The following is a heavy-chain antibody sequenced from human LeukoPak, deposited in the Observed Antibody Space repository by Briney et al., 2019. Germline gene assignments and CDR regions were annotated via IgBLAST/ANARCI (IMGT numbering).Heavy chain of an antibody. CDR1: GYTFTRYG. V-gene: IGHV1-18*01. CDR3: ARDFSNFSYGTWFDP. CDR2: ISTYNGKT. D-gene: IGHD1-1*01. J-gene: IGHJ5*02. Sequence: GASVKVSCKASGYTFTRYGITWVRQAPGQGFERMGWISTYNGKTNYAQKVQDRVTMTTDTSTSTVYMELRSLRSDDTALYFCARDFSNFSYGTWFDPWGQGTLVTVSS.